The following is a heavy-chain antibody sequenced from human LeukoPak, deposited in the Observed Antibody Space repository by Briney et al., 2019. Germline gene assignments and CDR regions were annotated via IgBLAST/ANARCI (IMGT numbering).Heavy chain of an antibody. Sequence: SETLSLTCTVSGGSISSYYWSWIRQPPGKGLEWIGYIYYSGSTNYNPSLKSRVTISVDKSKNQFSLKLSSVTAADTAVYYCARSLYCSGGSCYGYWGQGTLVTVSS. CDR1: GGSISSYY. V-gene: IGHV4-59*12. CDR3: ARSLYCSGGSCYGY. J-gene: IGHJ4*02. CDR2: IYYSGST. D-gene: IGHD2-15*01.